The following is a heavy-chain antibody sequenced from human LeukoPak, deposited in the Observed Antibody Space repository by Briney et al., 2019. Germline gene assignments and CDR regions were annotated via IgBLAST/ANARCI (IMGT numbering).Heavy chain of an antibody. CDR3: VWFSGIGY. J-gene: IGHJ4*02. D-gene: IGHD3-10*01. CDR2: ISYDGSNK. CDR1: GFTFSSYA. V-gene: IGHV3-30*04. Sequence: PGGSLRLSCAASGFTFSSYAMHWVRQAPGKGLEWVAVISYDGSNKYYADSVKGRFTISRDNSKNTLYLQMNSLRAEDTAVYYCVWFSGIGYWGQGTLVTVSS.